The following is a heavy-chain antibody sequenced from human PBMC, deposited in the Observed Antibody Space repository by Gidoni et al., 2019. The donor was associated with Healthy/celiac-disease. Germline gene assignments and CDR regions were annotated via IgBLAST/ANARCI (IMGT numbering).Heavy chain of an antibody. CDR1: GFPFSSYA. D-gene: IGHD3-16*02. V-gene: IGHV3-23*01. CDR2: ISGSGGST. CDR3: AKDYFAQPIYDYVWGSYRYTYYFDY. J-gene: IGHJ4*02. Sequence: EVQLLASGGGLVQPGGSLRLSCAASGFPFSSYAMRWVRQAPGKGLEWVAAISGSGGSTYYADSVKGRFTISRDNSKNTLYLQMNSLRAEDTAVYYCAKDYFAQPIYDYVWGSYRYTYYFDYWGQGTLVTVSS.